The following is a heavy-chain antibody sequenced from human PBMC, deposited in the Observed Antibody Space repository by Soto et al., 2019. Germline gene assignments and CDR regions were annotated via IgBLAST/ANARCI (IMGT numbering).Heavy chain of an antibody. CDR2: INHSGTT. D-gene: IGHD2-2*02. J-gene: IGHJ5*02. CDR3: AREVGRLGYCSSTSCYTGENWFDP. V-gene: IGHV4-31*03. CDR1: GGSIRSAGHY. Sequence: SETLSLTCTVSGGSIRSAGHYWSWIRQHPGKGLEWIGYINHSGTTFYNPSLKSRLTISVDTSENQFSLRLTSVTAADTAVYFCAREVGRLGYCSSTSCYTGENWFDPWGQGTLVTVSS.